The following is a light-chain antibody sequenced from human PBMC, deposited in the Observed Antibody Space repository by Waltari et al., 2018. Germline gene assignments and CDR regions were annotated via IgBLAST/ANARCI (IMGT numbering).Light chain of an antibody. J-gene: IGLJ3*02. Sequence: QSALPQPASVSGSPGPSITISCTGTSSDVGGYNYVSWYQHHPGKAPKLMIYDVSNRPSGVPNRVSGSKSGNTASLTISGLQAEDEADYYCSSYTSSTVVFGGGTKLTVL. CDR2: DVS. CDR3: SSYTSSTVV. V-gene: IGLV2-14*03. CDR1: SSDVGGYNY.